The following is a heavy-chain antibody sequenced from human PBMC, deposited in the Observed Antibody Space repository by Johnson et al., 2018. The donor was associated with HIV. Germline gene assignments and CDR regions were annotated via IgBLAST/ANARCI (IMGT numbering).Heavy chain of an antibody. CDR3: ARDDDVKAFDI. CDR1: GFTFSSYA. Sequence: VQLVESGGGLVQPGGSLRLSCAASGFTFSSYAMSWVRQAPGKGLAWVSGINWNGGSTGYADSVKGRFTISRDNAKNSLYLQMNSLRAEDTAVYYCARDDDVKAFDIWGQGTMVTVSS. CDR2: INWNGGST. J-gene: IGHJ3*02. V-gene: IGHV3-20*04. D-gene: IGHD1-1*01.